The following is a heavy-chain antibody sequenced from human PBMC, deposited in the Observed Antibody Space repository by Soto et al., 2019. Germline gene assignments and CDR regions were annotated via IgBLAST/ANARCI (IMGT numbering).Heavy chain of an antibody. CDR1: GYTFTGHY. D-gene: IGHD5-18*01. CDR3: GRVDSWGYNYRFFDS. J-gene: IGHJ4*02. Sequence: ASVKGSCTASGYTFTGHYLHWVRQAPGQGLEWMGCINPKTGGANYALKFRGRVTMTRDTSISTAYMELSRLRSDDTAVYYCGRVDSWGYNYRFFDSRGQGT. CDR2: INPKTGGA. V-gene: IGHV1-2*02.